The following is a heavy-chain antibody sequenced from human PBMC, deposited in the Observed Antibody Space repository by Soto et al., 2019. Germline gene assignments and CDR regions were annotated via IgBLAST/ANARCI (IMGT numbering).Heavy chain of an antibody. V-gene: IGHV3-11*05. CDR2: ISSSRSYT. D-gene: IGHD3-9*01. Sequence: QVQLVESGGGLVKPGGSLRLSCAASGFTFSDYYMSWIRQAPGKGLEWVPYISSSRSYTNYADSVKGRFTISRDNAKNSLYLQMNSLRAEDTAVYYCARDADILTGSDAFDIWGQGTMVTVSS. CDR3: ARDADILTGSDAFDI. J-gene: IGHJ3*02. CDR1: GFTFSDYY.